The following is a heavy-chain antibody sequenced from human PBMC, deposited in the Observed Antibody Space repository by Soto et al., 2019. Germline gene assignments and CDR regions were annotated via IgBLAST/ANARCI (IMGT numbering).Heavy chain of an antibody. CDR1: GGTFSTYT. V-gene: IGHV1-69*02. D-gene: IGHD2-2*01. CDR2: IIPMLTVT. CDR3: SIGSWSAETFDV. Sequence: QVHLEQSGAEVKKPGSSVKVSCKAAGGTFSTYTLIWVRQAPGQGLEWTGRIIPMLTVTNSAQKFQARATLTADKSTSTAFMELTSLTSDDTAVYYCSIGSWSAETFDVWGQGTMVTVSS. J-gene: IGHJ3*01.